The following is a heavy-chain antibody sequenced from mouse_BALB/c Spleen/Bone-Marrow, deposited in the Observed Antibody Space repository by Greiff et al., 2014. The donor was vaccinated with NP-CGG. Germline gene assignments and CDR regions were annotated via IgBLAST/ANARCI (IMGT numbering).Heavy chain of an antibody. D-gene: IGHD3-2*02. V-gene: IGHV5-17*02. CDR2: ISSGSSTI. J-gene: IGHJ2*01. CDR1: GFTFSSFG. Sequence: EVKLVESGGGLVQPGGSRELSCAASGFTFSSFGMHWVRQAPEKGLERVAYISSGSSTIYYADTLKGRFTISRDNPKNTLFLQMTSLRSEDTAMYYCARSRLRGYYFDYWGQGTTPTVSS. CDR3: ARSRLRGYYFDY.